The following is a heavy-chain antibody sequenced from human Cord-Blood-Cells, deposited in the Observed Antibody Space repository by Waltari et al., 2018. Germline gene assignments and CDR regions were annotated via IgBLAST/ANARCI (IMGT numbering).Heavy chain of an antibody. J-gene: IGHJ4*02. V-gene: IGHV1-69*01. CDR2: IIPIFGTA. CDR1: GGTFSSYS. Sequence: QVQLVQSGAEVKKPGSSVKVSCKASGGTFSSYSISWVRQAPGPGLEWMGGIIPIFGTANYAQKFQGRVTITADESTSTAYMELSSLRSEDTAVYYCARDRHGYYDSSGYYYFDYWGQGTLVTVSS. D-gene: IGHD3-22*01. CDR3: ARDRHGYYDSSGYYYFDY.